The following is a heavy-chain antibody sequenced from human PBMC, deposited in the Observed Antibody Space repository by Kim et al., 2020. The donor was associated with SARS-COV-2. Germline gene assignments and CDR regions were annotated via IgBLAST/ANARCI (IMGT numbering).Heavy chain of an antibody. V-gene: IGHV3-11*06. Sequence: GGSLRLSCAASGFTFTDYFMGWIRQAPGKGLEWISYISSRSAYTRYADSVKGRFTISRDNAKKSVSLEMSSLRADDTAVYYCARALWSGDHTYYFDFWGPGTLLTVST. CDR2: ISSRSAYT. CDR3: ARALWSGDHTYYFDF. CDR1: GFTFTDYF. D-gene: IGHD3-10*01. J-gene: IGHJ4*02.